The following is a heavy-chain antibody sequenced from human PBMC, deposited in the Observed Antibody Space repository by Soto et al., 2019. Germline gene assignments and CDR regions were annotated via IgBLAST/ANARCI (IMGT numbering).Heavy chain of an antibody. CDR1: GFSFSVYT. V-gene: IGHV3-48*04. J-gene: IGHJ4*02. D-gene: IGHD3-16*01. CDR3: VREGGDLRGSGVFDY. CDR2: ISRGSGTI. Sequence: AGSLRLPCGASGFSFSVYTRNWVRQAPGKGLEWLAYISRGSGTIFYADSVKGRFTISRDNGNNSLHLQMNSLTAQDTAVYYCVREGGDLRGSGVFDYWGQGT.